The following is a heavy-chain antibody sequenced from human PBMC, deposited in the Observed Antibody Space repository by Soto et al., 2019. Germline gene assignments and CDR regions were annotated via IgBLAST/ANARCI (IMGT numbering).Heavy chain of an antibody. Sequence: EASVKVSCKASGYTFTSYDINWVRQATGQGLEWMGWMNPNSGNTGYAQKFQGRVTMTRNTSISTAYMELSSLRPEDTAVYYCARGGALRFLEWLPLDAFDIWGQGTMVTVSS. CDR1: GYTFTSYD. J-gene: IGHJ3*02. CDR2: MNPNSGNT. D-gene: IGHD3-3*01. CDR3: ARGGALRFLEWLPLDAFDI. V-gene: IGHV1-8*01.